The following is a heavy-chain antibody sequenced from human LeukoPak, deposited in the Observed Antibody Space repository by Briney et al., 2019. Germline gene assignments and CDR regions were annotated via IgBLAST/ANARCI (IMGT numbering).Heavy chain of an antibody. V-gene: IGHV3-7*01. Sequence: PGRSLRPSCAASGFTYTTYWMTWVRQAPGKCLKWVANIKEDGSEKNYVDSVKGRFTISRDNAKNSLYLQMNSLRAEDTAGYYCARDGNGKSLGFDYWGQETLVTVSS. D-gene: IGHD1-1*01. CDR2: IKEDGSEK. CDR1: GFTYTTYW. J-gene: IGHJ4*02. CDR3: ARDGNGKSLGFDY.